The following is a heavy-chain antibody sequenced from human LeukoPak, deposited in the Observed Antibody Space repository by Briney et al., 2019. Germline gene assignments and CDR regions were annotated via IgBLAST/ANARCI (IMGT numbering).Heavy chain of an antibody. V-gene: IGHV3-53*01. J-gene: IGHJ4*02. CDR1: GFTVSTNC. CDR3: GKLFYSSGMYHFDY. CDR2: IYNTGST. D-gene: IGHD3-10*01. Sequence: GGSLRLSCAAPGFTVSTNCMIWVRQPPGKGLEWVSVIYNTGSTYNADSVKDRFTISRHNSKNTLYLQMNSLRAEDTAVFYCGKLFYSSGMYHFDYWGQGTLVTVSS.